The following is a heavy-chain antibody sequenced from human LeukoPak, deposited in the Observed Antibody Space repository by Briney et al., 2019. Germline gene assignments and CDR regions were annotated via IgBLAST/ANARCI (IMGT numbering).Heavy chain of an antibody. D-gene: IGHD1-1*01. Sequence: SETLSLTCTVSGGSISSHYWSWIRQPPGKGLEWIGYIYYSGSTNYNPSLKSRVTISVDTSKNQFSLKLSSVTAADTAVYYCAGAPLDDAFDIWGQGTMVTVSS. CDR1: GGSISSHY. J-gene: IGHJ3*02. V-gene: IGHV4-59*11. CDR3: AGAPLDDAFDI. CDR2: IYYSGST.